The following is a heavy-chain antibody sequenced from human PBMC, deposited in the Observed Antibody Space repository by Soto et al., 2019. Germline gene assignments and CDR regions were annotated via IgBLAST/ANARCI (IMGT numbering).Heavy chain of an antibody. CDR3: AKPYSGSPPKNFDY. Sequence: GGSLRLSCVASGFSFSIYGIYWVRHSPGKGLEWVAAISYDGSNKCYVDSVRGRFTISRDNSKNTVYLQMNSLRAEDTAVYYCAKPYSGSPPKNFDYWGQGTLVTVSS. V-gene: IGHV3-30*18. D-gene: IGHD1-26*01. CDR1: GFSFSIYG. CDR2: ISYDGSNK. J-gene: IGHJ4*01.